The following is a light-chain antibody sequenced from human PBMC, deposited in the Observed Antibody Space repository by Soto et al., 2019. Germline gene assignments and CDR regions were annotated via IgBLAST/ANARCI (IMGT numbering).Light chain of an antibody. J-gene: IGKJ4*01. Sequence: EILLTQSPATLSVSPGERATLSCRASQSVNINLAWYQQKPRQATRLLIYGTSTRANGVPARFSGSVSGTEFTLTISNLQSEDFAFYYCQQYNDWQPLTFGGGTKVDIK. CDR3: QQYNDWQPLT. V-gene: IGKV3-15*01. CDR1: QSVNIN. CDR2: GTS.